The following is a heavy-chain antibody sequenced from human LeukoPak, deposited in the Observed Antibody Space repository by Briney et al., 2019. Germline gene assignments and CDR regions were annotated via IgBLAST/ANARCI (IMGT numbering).Heavy chain of an antibody. V-gene: IGHV3-48*01. CDR2: IGIDSGNT. J-gene: IGHJ4*02. CDR1: GFPFIEYS. Sequence: GGSLRLSCTASGFPFIEYSMNWVRQAPGKGLEWISYIGIDSGNTKYADSVRGRFTISTDKAKNTLCLQMNSLRVEDTAVYYCARDHNYAFDNWGQGTLVSVAS. D-gene: IGHD1-1*01. CDR3: ARDHNYAFDN.